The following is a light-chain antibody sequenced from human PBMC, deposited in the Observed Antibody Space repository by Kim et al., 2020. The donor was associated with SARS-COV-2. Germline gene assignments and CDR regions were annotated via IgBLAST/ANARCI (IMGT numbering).Light chain of an antibody. CDR3: QHHSTYPIT. CDR2: AAS. CDR1: QSIGGW. J-gene: IGKJ5*01. V-gene: IGKV1-5*01. Sequence: GDRVTITCRASQSIGGWLAWYQQKPGKAPKLLIYAASSVESGVPSRFSGSGSGTAFTLTISSLQPDDSATYYCQHHSTYPITFGQGTRL.